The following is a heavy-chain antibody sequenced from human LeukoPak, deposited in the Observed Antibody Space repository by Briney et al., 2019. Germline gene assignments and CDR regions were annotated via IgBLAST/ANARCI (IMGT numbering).Heavy chain of an antibody. V-gene: IGHV4-39*01. CDR1: GGAISSSSYY. J-gene: IGHJ4*02. Sequence: TSETLSLTSSLSGGAISSSSYYWGWIRQPPGKGLEWIGRIYYSGSTHHNPSLKSRVTISVDTSKNQFSLKLSSVTAADTAVYYCARRPAFGYTGSYYFDYWGQGTLVTVSS. CDR3: ARRPAFGYTGSYYFDY. D-gene: IGHD5-18*01. CDR2: IYYSGST.